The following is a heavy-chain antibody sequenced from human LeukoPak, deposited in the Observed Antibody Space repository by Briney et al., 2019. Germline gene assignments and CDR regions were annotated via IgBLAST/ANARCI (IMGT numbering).Heavy chain of an antibody. D-gene: IGHD5-24*01. Sequence: PSETLSLTCTVSGGSMSSDYWTWIRQPPGKGLEWIGYISYSGSINYNPSLKSRVTMSSDTSKNQFSLKLSSVTAADTAVYYCARVDLRDGLDYWGQGTLVTVSS. CDR1: GGSMSSDY. CDR3: ARVDLRDGLDY. J-gene: IGHJ4*02. V-gene: IGHV4-59*01. CDR2: ISYSGSI.